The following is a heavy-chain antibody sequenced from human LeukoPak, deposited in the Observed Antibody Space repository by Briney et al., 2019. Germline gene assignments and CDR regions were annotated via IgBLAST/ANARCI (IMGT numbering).Heavy chain of an antibody. J-gene: IGHJ4*02. CDR3: AKDRWGAVASFDY. D-gene: IGHD6-19*01. Sequence: PGGSLRLSCAASGFTFSSYGMNWVRQAPGKGLEWVSVISGSGGNTYYADSVKGRFTISRDNSKNMLYLQMNSLGTEDTAVYYCAKDRWGAVASFDYWGQGTLVTVSS. CDR1: GFTFSSYG. CDR2: ISGSGGNT. V-gene: IGHV3-23*01.